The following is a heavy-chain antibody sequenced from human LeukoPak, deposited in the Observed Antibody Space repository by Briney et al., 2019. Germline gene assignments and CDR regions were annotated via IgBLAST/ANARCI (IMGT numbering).Heavy chain of an antibody. D-gene: IGHD3-16*01. CDR3: ARHRFGHLFDY. Sequence: EWIGYVYHTGHTHYSPSLKSRVTLSLDTSRNQVSLILSSVTAADTAVYYCARHRFGHLFDYWGQGTLVFVSS. J-gene: IGHJ4*02. V-gene: IGHV4-61*07. CDR2: VYHTGHT.